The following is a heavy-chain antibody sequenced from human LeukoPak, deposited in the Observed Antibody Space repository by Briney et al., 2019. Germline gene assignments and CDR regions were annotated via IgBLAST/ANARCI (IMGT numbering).Heavy chain of an antibody. Sequence: PSETLSLTCTVSGGSISSSSCYWGWIRQPPGKGLEWIGSIYYSGSTYYNPSLKSRVTISVDTSKNQFSLKLSSVTAADTAVYYCARHLPPRRYSYDYWGQGTLVTVSS. V-gene: IGHV4-39*01. D-gene: IGHD5-18*01. CDR1: GGSISSSSCY. CDR2: IYYSGST. J-gene: IGHJ4*02. CDR3: ARHLPPRRYSYDY.